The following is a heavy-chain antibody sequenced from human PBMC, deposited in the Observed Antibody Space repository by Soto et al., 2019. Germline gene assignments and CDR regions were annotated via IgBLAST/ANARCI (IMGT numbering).Heavy chain of an antibody. CDR2: LQTDGSHP. J-gene: IGHJ4*02. Sequence: EVQLVESGGGLVQPGGSLRLSCVASGFKFDYYWMHWVRQAPGGGRMWISRLQTDGSHPAYADSVKGRFTISRDNAKNTLYLQMNNLRVEDTAVYYCARGGDPDYWGQGTLVTVSS. D-gene: IGHD2-21*02. V-gene: IGHV3-74*01. CDR1: GFKFDYYW. CDR3: ARGGDPDY.